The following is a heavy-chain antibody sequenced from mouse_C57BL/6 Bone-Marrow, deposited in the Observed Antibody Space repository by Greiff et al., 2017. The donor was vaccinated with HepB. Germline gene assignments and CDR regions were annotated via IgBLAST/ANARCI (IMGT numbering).Heavy chain of an antibody. J-gene: IGHJ2*01. CDR1: GYSITSGYY. V-gene: IGHV3-6*01. D-gene: IGHD2-3*01. CDR3: ARRGYDPFDY. CDR2: ISYDGSN. Sequence: ESGPGLVKPSQSLSLTCSVTGYSITSGYYWNWIRQVPGNKLEWMGYISYDGSNNYNPSLKNRITINRDTSKNQFFLKLNSVTTEDTATYYCARRGYDPFDYWGQGTTLTVSS.